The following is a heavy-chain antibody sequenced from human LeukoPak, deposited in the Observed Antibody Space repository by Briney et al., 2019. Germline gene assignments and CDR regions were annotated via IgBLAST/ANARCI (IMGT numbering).Heavy chain of an antibody. CDR2: ISAYNGNT. CDR1: GYTFTSYG. CDR3: ARDYGGNSAAFDY. J-gene: IGHJ4*02. D-gene: IGHD4-23*01. Sequence: ASVKVSCKASGYTFTSYGISWVRQAPGQGLEWMGWISAYNGNTNYAQKLQGRVTMTTDTSTSTAYTELRSLRSDDTAVYYCARDYGGNSAAFDYWGQGTLVTVSS. V-gene: IGHV1-18*01.